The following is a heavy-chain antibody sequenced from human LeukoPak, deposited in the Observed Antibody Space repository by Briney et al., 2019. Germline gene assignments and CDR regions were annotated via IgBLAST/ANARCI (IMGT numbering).Heavy chain of an antibody. Sequence: SETLSLTCTVSGGSISSGTYYWSWIRQRPGKGLEWIGYIYYSGTTYYNPSLKSRVTISVDTSKSQFSLKLNSMTAADTAVYYCARAAPIVIVPAAKGGFDPWGQGTLVTVSS. J-gene: IGHJ5*02. CDR2: IYYSGTT. CDR3: ARAAPIVIVPAAKGGFDP. V-gene: IGHV4-31*03. CDR1: GGSISSGTYY. D-gene: IGHD2-2*01.